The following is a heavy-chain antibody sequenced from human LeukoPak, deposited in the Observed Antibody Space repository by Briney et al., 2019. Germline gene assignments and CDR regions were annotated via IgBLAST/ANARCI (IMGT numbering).Heavy chain of an antibody. CDR1: GDSISNRNYY. Sequence: PSETLSLTCTVSGDSISNRNYYWGWIRQPPGKGLPWIGSIYYRGSSYYNPSVRSRVTIYVDTSKNQFSLKLSFVTAADTAVHYCARLGLVGPYSSSAYYFDYWGQGALVTVSS. J-gene: IGHJ4*02. D-gene: IGHD6-6*01. CDR3: ARLGLVGPYSSSAYYFDY. V-gene: IGHV4-39*01. CDR2: IYYRGSS.